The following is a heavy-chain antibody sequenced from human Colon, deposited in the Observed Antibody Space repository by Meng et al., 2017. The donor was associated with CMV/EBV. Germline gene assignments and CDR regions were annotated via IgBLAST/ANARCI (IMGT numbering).Heavy chain of an antibody. CDR1: GFTFSSYG. CDR3: ARAKGALCGGDCPAGY. Sequence: GESLKISCAASGFTFSSYGMHWVRQAPGKGLEWAAFIRYDGSNKYYADSVKGRFTISRDNSKNTLYLQMNSLRAEDTAVYYCARAKGALCGGDCPAGYWGQGTLVTVSS. CDR2: IRYDGSNK. J-gene: IGHJ4*02. D-gene: IGHD2-21*01. V-gene: IGHV3-30*02.